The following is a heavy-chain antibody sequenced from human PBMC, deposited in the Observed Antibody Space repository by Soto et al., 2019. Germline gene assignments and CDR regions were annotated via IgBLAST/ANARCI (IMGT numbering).Heavy chain of an antibody. Sequence: GGSLRLSCAASGFSFSNYAMSWVRQAPGKGLEWVSGISGNGGTTYYADSVRGRFTVSRDNSKNTLYLQMNSLRVEDTAVYYCGRGYCTSATCYLLDYWGQGXLVTVSS. V-gene: IGHV3-23*01. J-gene: IGHJ4*02. CDR3: GRGYCTSATCYLLDY. CDR1: GFSFSNYA. D-gene: IGHD2-2*01. CDR2: ISGNGGTT.